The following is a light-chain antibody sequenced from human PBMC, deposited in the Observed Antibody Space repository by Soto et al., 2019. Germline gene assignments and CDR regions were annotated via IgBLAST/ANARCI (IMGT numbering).Light chain of an antibody. CDR3: QQYNNWPPIT. V-gene: IGKV3D-15*01. CDR2: DAS. CDR1: QSVSSN. Sequence: EIVMTQTPATLSVSAGERATLSCRARQSVSSNLAWYQQKPGQAPRLLIYDASTRATGIPARFSGSGSGTEFILTISSLQSEDFGVYYCQQYNNWPPITFGQGTRLEIK. J-gene: IGKJ5*01.